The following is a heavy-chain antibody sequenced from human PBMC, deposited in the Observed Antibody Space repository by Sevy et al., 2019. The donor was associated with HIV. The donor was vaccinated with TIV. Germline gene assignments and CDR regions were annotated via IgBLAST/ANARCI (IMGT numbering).Heavy chain of an antibody. V-gene: IGHV1-24*01. D-gene: IGHD2-2*01. CDR2: FDPEEGET. CDR1: GYTLTELS. J-gene: IGHJ6*02. Sequence: ASVKVSCKVSGYTLTELSMHWVRQAPGKGLEWMGGFDPEEGETIYAQKFQGRVTMTEDTSTDTAYMELNSLRSEDTAVYYCATRAGYWEVPAAQYYYYYGLDVWGQGTTVTVSS. CDR3: ATRAGYWEVPAAQYYYYYGLDV.